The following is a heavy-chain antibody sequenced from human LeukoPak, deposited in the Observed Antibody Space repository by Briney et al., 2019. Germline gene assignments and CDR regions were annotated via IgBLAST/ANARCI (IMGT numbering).Heavy chain of an antibody. J-gene: IGHJ4*02. CDR1: GYSITSGYY. CDR2: IYHSGNT. CDR3: ARAGYCSGVSCYSAVPGKS. Sequence: SETLSLTCTVSGYSITSGYYWAWIRQSPGNGLEWIGSIYHSGNTYYNPSLKSRVIILVDTSKNQFSLQLGSVTPTDTAVYYCARAGYCSGVSCYSAVPGKSWGQGALVTVSS. D-gene: IGHD2-15*01. V-gene: IGHV4-38-2*02.